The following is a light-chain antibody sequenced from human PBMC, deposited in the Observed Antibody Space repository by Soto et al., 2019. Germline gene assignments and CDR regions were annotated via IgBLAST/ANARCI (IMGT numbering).Light chain of an antibody. CDR2: KAA. J-gene: IGKJ1*01. CDR1: QSISSW. V-gene: IGKV1-5*03. Sequence: DIQMTQSPSTLSASVGDRVTITCRASQSISSWLAWYQQKPGKAPKLLIYKAASLESGVPSRFSGSGSGTEFTLTISSLQPDDFATYYCQQYNGYSWTFGQGTMVDIK. CDR3: QQYNGYSWT.